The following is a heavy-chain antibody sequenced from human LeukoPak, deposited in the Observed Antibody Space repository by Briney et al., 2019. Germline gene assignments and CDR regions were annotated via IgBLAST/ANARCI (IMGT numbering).Heavy chain of an antibody. CDR1: GGSISGYY. Sequence: SETLSLTCTVSGGSISGYYWSWIRQPPGKGLEWIGYIYDSGSTNYNPSLKSRVTISVDTSKNQFSLKLSSVTAADTAVYYCARRRGDFWSDYYAFDYWGQGTLVTISS. D-gene: IGHD3-3*01. V-gene: IGHV4-59*01. CDR2: IYDSGST. J-gene: IGHJ4*02. CDR3: ARRRGDFWSDYYAFDY.